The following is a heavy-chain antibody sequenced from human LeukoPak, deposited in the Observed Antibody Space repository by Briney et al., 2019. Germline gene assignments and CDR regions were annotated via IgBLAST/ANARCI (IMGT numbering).Heavy chain of an antibody. CDR1: GFTFSIYA. V-gene: IGHV3-23*01. J-gene: IGHJ4*02. CDR2: ISGSGLST. CDR3: ASDVRAAAGTSGYY. D-gene: IGHD6-13*01. Sequence: GGSLRLSCADSGFTFSIYAMNWVRQAPGKGLEWVSGISGSGLSTYYADSVKGRFTISRDNSKNTLCLQMNSLRADDTAVYYCASDVRAAAGTSGYYWGQGTLVTVSS.